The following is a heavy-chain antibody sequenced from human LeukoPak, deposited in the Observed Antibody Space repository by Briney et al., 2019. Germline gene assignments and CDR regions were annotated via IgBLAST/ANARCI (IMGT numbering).Heavy chain of an antibody. CDR3: TRDCSLQAVAGTISDY. CDR2: IRSKAYGGTT. Sequence: GGSLRLSCTASGFTFGDYAMSWVRQAPGKGLEWVGFIRSKAYGGTTEYAASVKGRFTISRDDSKSIAYLQMNSLKTEDTAVYYCTRDCSLQAVAGTISDYWGQGTLVTVSS. CDR1: GFTFGDYA. D-gene: IGHD6-19*01. J-gene: IGHJ4*02. V-gene: IGHV3-49*04.